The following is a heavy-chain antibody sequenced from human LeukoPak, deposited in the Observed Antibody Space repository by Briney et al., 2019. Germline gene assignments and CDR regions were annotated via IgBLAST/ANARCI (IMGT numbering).Heavy chain of an antibody. V-gene: IGHV3-48*01. CDR3: ATDPLITVVTPDKHWYFDL. J-gene: IGHJ2*01. Sequence: GGSLRLSCAASGFTFSSYSMNWVRQAPGKGLEWVSYISSSSSTIYYADSVKGRFTISRDNAKNSLYLQMNSLKTDDTAAYYCATDPLITVVTPDKHWYFDLWGRGTLVTVSS. CDR1: GFTFSSYS. D-gene: IGHD4-23*01. CDR2: ISSSSSTI.